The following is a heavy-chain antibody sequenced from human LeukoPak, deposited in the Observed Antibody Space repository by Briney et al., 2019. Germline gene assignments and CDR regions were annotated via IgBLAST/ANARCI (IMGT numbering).Heavy chain of an antibody. CDR3: ARDRFTIFGVVISGTGGNWFDP. D-gene: IGHD3-3*01. V-gene: IGHV3-66*01. J-gene: IGHJ5*02. Sequence: GGSLRLSCAASGFAVSSNYMSWVRQAPGKGLEWVSVIYSGGSTYYADSVKGRFTISRDNSKNTLYLQMNSLRAEDTAVYYCARDRFTIFGVVISGTGGNWFDPWGQGTLVTVSS. CDR1: GFAVSSNY. CDR2: IYSGGST.